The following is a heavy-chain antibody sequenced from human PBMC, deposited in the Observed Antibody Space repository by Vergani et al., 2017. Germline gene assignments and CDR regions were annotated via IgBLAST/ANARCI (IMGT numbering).Heavy chain of an antibody. CDR1: GFTFSSYA. CDR2: IRRSGGST. CDR3: AKPLVLRFSEWLSYGGPFDY. V-gene: IGHV3-23*04. D-gene: IGHD3-3*01. Sequence: EVQLVESGGGLVQPGGSLRLSCAASGFTFSSYAMSWVRQAPGKGLEWVTAIRRSGGSTYYADSVKGRFTISRDNSKNTLYLQMNSLRAEDTAVYYCAKPLVLRFSEWLSYGGPFDYWGQGTLVTVSS. J-gene: IGHJ4*02.